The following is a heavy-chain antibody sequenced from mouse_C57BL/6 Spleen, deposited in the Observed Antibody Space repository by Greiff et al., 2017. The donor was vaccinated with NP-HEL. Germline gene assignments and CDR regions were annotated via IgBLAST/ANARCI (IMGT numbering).Heavy chain of an antibody. D-gene: IGHD2-4*01. CDR1: GYAFSSSW. Sequence: QVHVKQSGPELVKPGASVKISCKASGYAFSSSWMNWVKQRPGKGLEWIGRIYPGDGDTNYNGKFKGKATVTEDKSSSTAYMQRSSLTSEDSAVYFCAREIYYEYYWYCDVWGTGTTGTVSS. J-gene: IGHJ1*03. CDR3: AREIYYEYYWYCDV. CDR2: IYPGDGDT. V-gene: IGHV1-82*01.